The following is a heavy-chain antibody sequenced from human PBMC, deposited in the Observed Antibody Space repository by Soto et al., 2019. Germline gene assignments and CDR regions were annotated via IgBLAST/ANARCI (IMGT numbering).Heavy chain of an antibody. Sequence: QVQLVESGGGVVQPGRSLRLSCAASGFVFSSYGMHWVRQAPGKGLEWVAVIWYDGSNKYYADSVKGRFTISRDNSNNPLYLQMNSRRAEDTAVYYCASHVDADYWGQGTLVTVSS. J-gene: IGHJ4*02. V-gene: IGHV3-33*01. CDR1: GFVFSSYG. D-gene: IGHD5-12*01. CDR3: ASHVDADY. CDR2: IWYDGSNK.